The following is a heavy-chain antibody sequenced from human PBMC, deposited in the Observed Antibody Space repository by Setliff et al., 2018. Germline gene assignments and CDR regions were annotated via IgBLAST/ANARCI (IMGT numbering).Heavy chain of an antibody. J-gene: IGHJ4*02. Sequence: GGSLRLSCAASGFTFSNYWMHWVRQAPGKGLVWVARTNSDESTTTYADSVKGRFTISRDNAKNAVYLQMNSLGAEDTAVYFCAKDRQPDGRWDIDYWGQGTLVTVSS. CDR1: GFTFSNYW. V-gene: IGHV3-74*01. CDR2: TNSDESTT. D-gene: IGHD1-26*01. CDR3: AKDRQPDGRWDIDY.